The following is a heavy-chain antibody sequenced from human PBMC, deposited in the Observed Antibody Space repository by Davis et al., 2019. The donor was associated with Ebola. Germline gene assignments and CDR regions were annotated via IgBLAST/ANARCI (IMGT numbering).Heavy chain of an antibody. CDR1: GFTVSSNY. J-gene: IGHJ3*02. D-gene: IGHD3-3*01. CDR2: IYSVGNT. Sequence: GESLKISCAASGFTVSSNYMSWVRQAPGKGLEWVSIIYSVGNTYYADSVRGRFTISRDNPKNTLYLQMNSLSAEDTAVYYCARVFITIFGVHRFDASDIWGQGTMVTVSS. V-gene: IGHV3-53*01. CDR3: ARVFITIFGVHRFDASDI.